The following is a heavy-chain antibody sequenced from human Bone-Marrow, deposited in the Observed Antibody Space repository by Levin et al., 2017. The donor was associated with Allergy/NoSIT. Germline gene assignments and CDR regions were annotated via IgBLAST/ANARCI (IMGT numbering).Heavy chain of an antibody. J-gene: IGHJ4*02. V-gene: IGHV1-69*13. CDR3: ARASVAETHFDF. CDR2: LIPVFGTP. D-gene: IGHD4-23*01. Sequence: WASVKVSCKASGGTFSTYAIYWLRQAPGQGLEWLGGLIPVFGTPDYAQKFQGRLTITADESTSTAYMGLSSLRSEDTAVYYCARASVAETHFDFWGQGTLVTVSS. CDR1: GGTFSTYA.